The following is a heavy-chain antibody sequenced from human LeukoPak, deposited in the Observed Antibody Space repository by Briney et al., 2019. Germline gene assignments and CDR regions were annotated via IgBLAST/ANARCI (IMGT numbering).Heavy chain of an antibody. CDR2: IYSGGST. J-gene: IGHJ4*02. D-gene: IGHD3-22*01. CDR1: GFTVSSNY. V-gene: IGHV3-53*01. Sequence: GGSLRLSCAASGFTVSSNYMSWVRQAPGKGLEWVSVIYSGGSTYYADSVKGRFTISRDNSKNTMYLQMNSRRAEDTAVYYCARGSSGYYFDYFDYWGQGTLVTVSS. CDR3: ARGSSGYYFDYFDY.